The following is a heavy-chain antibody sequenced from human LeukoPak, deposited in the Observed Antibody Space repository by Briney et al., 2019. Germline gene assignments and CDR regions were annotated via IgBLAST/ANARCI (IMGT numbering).Heavy chain of an antibody. CDR2: IRYDGSNK. Sequence: GRSLRLSCAASGFTFSSYAMHWVRQAPGKGLEWVAFIRYDGSNKYYADSVKGRFTISRDNSKNTLYLQMNSLRAEDTAVYYCAKGGSSSWNPWGQGTLVTVSS. CDR1: GFTFSSYA. D-gene: IGHD6-13*01. V-gene: IGHV3-30*02. J-gene: IGHJ5*02. CDR3: AKGGSSSWNP.